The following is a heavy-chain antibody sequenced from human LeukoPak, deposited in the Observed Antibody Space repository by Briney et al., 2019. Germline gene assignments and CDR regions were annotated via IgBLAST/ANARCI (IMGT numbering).Heavy chain of an antibody. CDR2: LSGSGEST. Sequence: GGSLRLSCAASGFTDSSNYMSWVRQAPGKGLEWVSALSGSGESTYYADSVKGRFTISRDNSKNTLYLQMNSLRVEDTAVYYCAKDGLISAAGRFEYWGQGTLVTVSS. D-gene: IGHD6-13*01. V-gene: IGHV3-23*01. CDR3: AKDGLISAAGRFEY. J-gene: IGHJ4*02. CDR1: GFTDSSNY.